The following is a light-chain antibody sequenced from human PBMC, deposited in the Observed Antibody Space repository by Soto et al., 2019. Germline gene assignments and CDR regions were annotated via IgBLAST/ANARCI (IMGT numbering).Light chain of an antibody. Sequence: AIRMTQSPSSLSASTGDRVTITCRASRGISSYLAWYQQKPGKAPKLLIYAASTLQSGVPSRFSGSGSGTDFTLTISCLQSEDFATYYCQQSYSTPLTFGGGTKVEIK. CDR3: QQSYSTPLT. V-gene: IGKV1-8*01. CDR2: AAS. J-gene: IGKJ4*01. CDR1: RGISSY.